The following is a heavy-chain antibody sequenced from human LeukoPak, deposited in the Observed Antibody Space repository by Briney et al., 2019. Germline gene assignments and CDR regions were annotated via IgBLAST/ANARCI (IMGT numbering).Heavy chain of an antibody. CDR1: GFTFSTYS. CDR3: ARDLDIVVVPASWFYP. Sequence: PGGSLRLSCAASGFTFSTYSMNWVRQAPGRGLEWVSSFSSSSKYIYYADSVKGRFTISRDDAKNSLSLQMNSLRAEDTAVYYCARDLDIVVVPASWFYPWGQGTLVAVSS. D-gene: IGHD2-2*03. V-gene: IGHV3-21*01. CDR2: FSSSSKYI. J-gene: IGHJ5*02.